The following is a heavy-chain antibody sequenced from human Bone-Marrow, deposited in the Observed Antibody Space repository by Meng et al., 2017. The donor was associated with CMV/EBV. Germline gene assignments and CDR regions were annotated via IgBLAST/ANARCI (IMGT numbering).Heavy chain of an antibody. CDR2: INPNSGGT. CDR3: ARDAWYGGNDST. Sequence: ASVKVSCKASGYTFTGYYMHWVRQAPGQGLEWMGWINPNSGGTNYAQKFQGRVTMTRDTSISTAYMELSRLRSDDTAVYYCARDAWYGGNDSTWGQGTLVTDSS. J-gene: IGHJ5*02. V-gene: IGHV1-2*02. CDR1: GYTFTGYY. D-gene: IGHD4-23*01.